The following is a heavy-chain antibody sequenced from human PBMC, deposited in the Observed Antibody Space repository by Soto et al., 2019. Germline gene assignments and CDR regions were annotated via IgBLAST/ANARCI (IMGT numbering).Heavy chain of an antibody. Sequence: QVQLVESGGGVVQPGRSLRLSCAASGFTFSSYGMHWVRQAPGKGLEWVAVIWYDGSNKYYADSVKGRFTISRDNSKNTLYLQMNSLRAEDTAVYYCARDYYGSGSYYTGGMDVWGQGTTVTVSS. J-gene: IGHJ6*02. CDR3: ARDYYGSGSYYTGGMDV. V-gene: IGHV3-33*01. CDR2: IWYDGSNK. CDR1: GFTFSSYG. D-gene: IGHD3-10*01.